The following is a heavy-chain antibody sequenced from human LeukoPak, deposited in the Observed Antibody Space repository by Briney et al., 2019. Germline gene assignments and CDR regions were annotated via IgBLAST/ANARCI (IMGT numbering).Heavy chain of an antibody. Sequence: PGGSLRLSCAASVFTFSSYGMHWVRQAPGKGLEWVADIWYDGSNKYYADSVKGRFTISRDNSKNTLYLQMNSLRAEDTAVYYFARVWRRDYYFDYWGQGTLVTVSS. CDR3: ARVWRRDYYFDY. CDR2: IWYDGSNK. J-gene: IGHJ4*02. V-gene: IGHV3-33*01. D-gene: IGHD3-3*01. CDR1: VFTFSSYG.